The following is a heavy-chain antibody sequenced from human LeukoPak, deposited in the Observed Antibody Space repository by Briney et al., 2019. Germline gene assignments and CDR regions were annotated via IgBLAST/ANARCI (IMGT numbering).Heavy chain of an antibody. D-gene: IGHD2-2*01. Sequence: ASVKVSCKASGGTLSSYAISWVRQAPGQGLEWMGGIIPIFGTANYAQKFQGRVTITTDESTSTAYMELSSLRSEDTAVYYCARGCVVPAANFFDPWGQGTLVTVSS. V-gene: IGHV1-69*05. J-gene: IGHJ5*02. CDR3: ARGCVVPAANFFDP. CDR2: IIPIFGTA. CDR1: GGTLSSYA.